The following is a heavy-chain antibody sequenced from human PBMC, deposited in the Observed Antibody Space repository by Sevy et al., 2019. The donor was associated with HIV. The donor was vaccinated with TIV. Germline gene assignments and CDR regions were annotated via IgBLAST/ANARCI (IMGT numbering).Heavy chain of an antibody. CDR3: AKDTVPVGYRFDYQYTYYYGMDV. D-gene: IGHD5-18*01. CDR1: GSGFRFDDYA. Sequence: GGSLRLSRVASGSGFRFDDYAMNWVRQAPGKGLEWVAGISWNGFSTGYGDSVKGRATISRDNAKNSVYLQMNNLRDEDTALYYCAKDTVPVGYRFDYQYTYYYGMDVWGQGTTVTVSS. CDR2: ISWNGFST. V-gene: IGHV3-9*01. J-gene: IGHJ6*02.